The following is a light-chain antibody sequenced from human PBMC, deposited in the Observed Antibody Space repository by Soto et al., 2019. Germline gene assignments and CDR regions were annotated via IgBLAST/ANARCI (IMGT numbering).Light chain of an antibody. J-gene: IGLJ3*02. CDR3: SSFTTSNTWV. CDR2: EVS. Sequence: QSALTQPASVSGSPGQSITISCTGTSSDVGDYNFVSWYQQYPGKAPKLLIYEVSNRPSGVSNRFSGSKSGNTASLTISGLQAEDEAEYYCSSFTTSNTWVFGGGPNVTVL. CDR1: SSDVGDYNF. V-gene: IGLV2-14*01.